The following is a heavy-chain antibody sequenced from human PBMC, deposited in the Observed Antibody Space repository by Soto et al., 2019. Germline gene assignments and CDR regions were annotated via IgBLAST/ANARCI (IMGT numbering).Heavy chain of an antibody. D-gene: IGHD7-27*01. Sequence: GASVKVSCKASGGTFSSYAISWVRQAPGQGLEWMGGIIPIFGTANYAQKFQGRVTITADESTSTAYMELSSLRSEDTAVYYCASPLGPWAFDIWGQGTMVTVSS. V-gene: IGHV1-69*13. CDR2: IIPIFGTA. J-gene: IGHJ3*02. CDR1: GGTFSSYA. CDR3: ASPLGPWAFDI.